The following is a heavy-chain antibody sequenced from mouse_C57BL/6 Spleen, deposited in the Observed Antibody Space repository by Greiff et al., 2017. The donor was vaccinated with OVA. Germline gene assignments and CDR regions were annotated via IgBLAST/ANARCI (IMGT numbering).Heavy chain of an antibody. CDR2: IYPGDGDT. Sequence: VQLQQSGPELVKPGASVKISCKASGYAFSSSWMNWVKQRPGKGLEWIGRIYPGDGDTNYNGKFKGKATLTADKSSSTAYMQLSSLTSEDSAVYFCARSDGLTGGFAYWGQGTLVTVSA. CDR3: ARSDGLTGGFAY. CDR1: GYAFSSSW. J-gene: IGHJ3*01. D-gene: IGHD4-1*01. V-gene: IGHV1-82*01.